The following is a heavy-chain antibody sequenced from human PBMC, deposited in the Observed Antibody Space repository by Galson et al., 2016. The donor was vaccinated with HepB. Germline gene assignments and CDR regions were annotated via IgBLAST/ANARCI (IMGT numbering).Heavy chain of an antibody. D-gene: IGHD4-17*01. CDR1: GGSISSGDYY. Sequence: TLSLTCTVSGGSISSGDYYWTWIRQRPGKGLEWIGYIYSSGYSYSNPSLKNRLAISADTSKNQFSLKLNSVTAADTAVYYCARDSSSGLRTFVVWGQGRMVTVSS. J-gene: IGHJ3*01. V-gene: IGHV4-31*03. CDR2: IYSSGYS. CDR3: ARDSSSGLRTFVV.